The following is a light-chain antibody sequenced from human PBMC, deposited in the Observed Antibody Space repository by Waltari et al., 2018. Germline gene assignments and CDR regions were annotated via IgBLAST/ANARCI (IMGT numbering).Light chain of an antibody. CDR1: SSDIGYSNL. V-gene: IGLV2-23*02. Sequence: QSALTQPASVSGSPGQSITISCPGTSSDIGYSNLVSWYQHLPGKAPKVMIYEVTKRPSGVSNRFSGSKSGNTASLTISGVQAEDEGHYYCCSYAGSGTWVFGGGTKLTVL. CDR2: EVT. CDR3: CSYAGSGTWV. J-gene: IGLJ3*02.